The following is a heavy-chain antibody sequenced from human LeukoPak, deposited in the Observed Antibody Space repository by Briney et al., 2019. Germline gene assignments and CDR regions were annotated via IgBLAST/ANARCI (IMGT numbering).Heavy chain of an antibody. CDR1: RDSISRNSYF. J-gene: IGHJ5*02. V-gene: IGHV4-39*07. CDR3: ARDWPEKADP. Sequence: PSETLSLTCTVSRDSISRNSYFWGWIRQPPGKGLEWIGSFYSTGSTHYNPSLNSRVTISVDTSKNQFSLKLSSVTAADTAVYYCARDWPEKADPWGQGTLVTVSS. CDR2: FYSTGST.